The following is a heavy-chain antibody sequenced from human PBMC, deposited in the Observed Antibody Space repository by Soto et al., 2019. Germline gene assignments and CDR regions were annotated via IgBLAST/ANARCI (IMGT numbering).Heavy chain of an antibody. J-gene: IGHJ4*02. Sequence: SETLSLTCTVSGVSISSGDDYWSWIRQPPGKGLEWIGYIYYGGNTYYNPSLKSRVTISVDTSKSQFSLKLSSVTAADTAVYYCARVPRHYYYDSSPGRLFDYWGQGALVTVSS. CDR1: GVSISSGDDY. D-gene: IGHD3-22*01. V-gene: IGHV4-30-4*01. CDR2: IYYGGNT. CDR3: ARVPRHYYYDSSPGRLFDY.